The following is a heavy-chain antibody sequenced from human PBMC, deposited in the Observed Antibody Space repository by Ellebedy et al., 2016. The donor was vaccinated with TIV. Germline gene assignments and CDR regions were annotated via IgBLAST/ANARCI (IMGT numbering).Heavy chain of an antibody. J-gene: IGHJ4*02. D-gene: IGHD1-26*01. CDR2: ISSSGSTM. V-gene: IGHV3-48*02. CDR3: ARSGSYYTDY. Sequence: GESLKISCVASRFTFSSYSMNWVRQAPGKGLEWVSYISSSGSTMYYADSVTGRFTISRDNARNSLYLQMNSLRDEDTALYYCARSGSYYTDYWGQGTLVTVSS. CDR1: RFTFSSYS.